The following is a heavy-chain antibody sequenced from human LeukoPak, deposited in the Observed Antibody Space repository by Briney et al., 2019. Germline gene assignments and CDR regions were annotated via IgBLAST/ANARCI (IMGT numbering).Heavy chain of an antibody. CDR1: GYTFTSNF. V-gene: IGHV1-46*01. J-gene: IGHJ4*02. CDR2: INPNGVST. Sequence: ASVKLSCKTSGYTFTSNFIAWVRQTPGQGLQWMGIINPNGVSTTYAQRFQDRVTITRDTSTSTVYMELSSLRSEETAVYYCARGFRHGRGDYWGQGTLVTVSS. D-gene: IGHD5-24*01. CDR3: ARGFRHGRGDY.